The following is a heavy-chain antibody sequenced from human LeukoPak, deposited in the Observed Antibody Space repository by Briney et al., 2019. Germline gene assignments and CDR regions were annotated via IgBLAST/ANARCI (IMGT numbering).Heavy chain of an antibody. D-gene: IGHD3-3*01. Sequence: SVKVSCKASGGTFSSYAISWVRQAPGQGLEWMGRIIPIFGTANYAQKFQGRVTITTDESTSTAYMELSSLRSEDTAVYYRAGGPYYDFWSGYLRYWGQGTLVTVSS. CDR2: IIPIFGTA. CDR3: AGGPYYDFWSGYLRY. CDR1: GGTFSSYA. V-gene: IGHV1-69*05. J-gene: IGHJ4*02.